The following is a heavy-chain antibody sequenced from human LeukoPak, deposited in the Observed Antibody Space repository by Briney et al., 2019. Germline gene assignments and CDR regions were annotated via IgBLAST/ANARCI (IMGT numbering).Heavy chain of an antibody. Sequence: PSETLSLTCTVSGGSITSYYWSWIRQPPGKGLEWIGYIYYSGSANYNPSLKSRVTISVDTSKNQFSLKLGSVTAADTAVYYCARGRFSGRTLDYWGQGTLVTVSS. CDR2: IYYSGSA. CDR3: ARGRFSGRTLDY. V-gene: IGHV4-59*01. D-gene: IGHD3-10*01. J-gene: IGHJ4*02. CDR1: GGSITSYY.